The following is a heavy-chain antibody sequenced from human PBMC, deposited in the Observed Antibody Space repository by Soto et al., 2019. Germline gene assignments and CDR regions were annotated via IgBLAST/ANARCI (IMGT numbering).Heavy chain of an antibody. CDR3: ARSPFRLKNPEY. V-gene: IGHV3-30-3*01. J-gene: IGHJ4*02. D-gene: IGHD6-25*01. Sequence: QVQLVESGGGVVQPGRSLRLSCAASGFTFSSYAMHWVRQAPGKGLEWVAVISYDGSNKYYADSVKGRFTISRDNSKHPLYLQMNSLRAEDTAVYYCARSPFRLKNPEYWGQGTLVTVSS. CDR1: GFTFSSYA. CDR2: ISYDGSNK.